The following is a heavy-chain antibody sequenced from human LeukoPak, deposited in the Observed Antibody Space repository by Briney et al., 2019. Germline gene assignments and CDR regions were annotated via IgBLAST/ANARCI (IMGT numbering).Heavy chain of an antibody. Sequence: GASVKVSCKVSGYTLTELSMHWVRQAPGKGLEWMGGFDPEDGETIYAQKFQGRVTMTEVTSTDTAYMELSSLRSEDTAVYYCATLLGIAAAGTNYWGQGTLVTVSS. D-gene: IGHD6-13*01. J-gene: IGHJ4*02. CDR2: FDPEDGET. CDR3: ATLLGIAAAGTNY. V-gene: IGHV1-24*01. CDR1: GYTLTELS.